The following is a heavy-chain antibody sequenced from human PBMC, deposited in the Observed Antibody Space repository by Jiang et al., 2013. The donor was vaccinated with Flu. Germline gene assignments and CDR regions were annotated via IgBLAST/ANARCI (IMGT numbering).Heavy chain of an antibody. CDR2: INPSGGST. CDR3: ARDGPTVYYYDSSGYPSWYFDL. D-gene: IGHD3-22*01. J-gene: IGHJ2*01. Sequence: SVKVSCKASGYTFTSYYMHWVRQAPGQGLEWMGIINPSGGSTSYAQKFQGRVTMTRDTSTSTVYMELSSLRSEDTAVYYCARDGPTVYYYDSSGYPSWYFDLWGRGTLVTVSS. V-gene: IGHV1-46*01. CDR1: GYTFTSYY.